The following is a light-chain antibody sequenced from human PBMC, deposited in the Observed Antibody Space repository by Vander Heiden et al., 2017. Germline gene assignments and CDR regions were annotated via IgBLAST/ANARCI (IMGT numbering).Light chain of an antibody. V-gene: IGKV2-30*02. J-gene: IGKJ2*01. CDR2: MVS. CDR3: MQGTHWPYT. Sequence: DAGMTQTQLSLPVTLGQPASISCKSSQSLQHCDGNTYLNWFRQRPGQAPRRLIYMVSNRDSGVPDRFSGSKSGTDFTLTISRVEAEDVRVYYCMQGTHWPYTFGQGTKLEI. CDR1: QSLQHCDGNTY.